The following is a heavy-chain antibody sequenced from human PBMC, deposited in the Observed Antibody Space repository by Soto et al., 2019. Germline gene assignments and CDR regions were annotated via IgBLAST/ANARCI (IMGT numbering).Heavy chain of an antibody. CDR2: IVGSGGRT. J-gene: IGHJ4*02. D-gene: IGHD6-19*01. CDR3: AKDPAGMYSSGWSQSFDF. V-gene: IGHV3-23*01. CDR1: GFTFSAFA. Sequence: EVQLLESGGGLVQPGGSLTLSCAASGFTFSAFALSWVRQAPGEGLERVSGIVGSGGRTYYADSVKGRFTISRDNSKNTVYLQMSSLRAEDTAMYYCAKDPAGMYSSGWSQSFDFWGQGTQVTVSS.